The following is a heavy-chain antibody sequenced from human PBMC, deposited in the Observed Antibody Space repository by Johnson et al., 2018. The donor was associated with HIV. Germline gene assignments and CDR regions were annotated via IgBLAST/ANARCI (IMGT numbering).Heavy chain of an antibody. V-gene: IGHV3-30*18. CDR1: GFTFSDYY. D-gene: IGHD1-26*01. Sequence: VQLVESGGGLVQPGGSLRLSCAASGFTFSDYYMSWIRQAPGKGLEWVAIISYDGGNKYSAASVKGRFSISSDNSKNTLYLQMNSLRAEDKAIYYCAKYRIVGPTRGSAFDIWGKGQWSPSLQ. J-gene: IGHJ3*02. CDR3: AKYRIVGPTRGSAFDI. CDR2: ISYDGGNK.